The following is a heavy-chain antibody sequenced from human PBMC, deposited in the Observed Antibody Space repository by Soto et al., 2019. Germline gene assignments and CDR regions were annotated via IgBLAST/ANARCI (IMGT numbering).Heavy chain of an antibody. CDR1: GYTFTSYG. CDR2: ISAYNGNT. D-gene: IGHD3-10*01. V-gene: IGHV1-18*01. Sequence: ASVKVSCKASGYTFTSYGISWVRQAPGQGLEWMGWISAYNGNTNYAQKLQGRVTMTTDTSTSTAYMELRSPRSDDTAVYYCARDHKYYYGSGSGHGYWGQGTLVTVSS. J-gene: IGHJ4*02. CDR3: ARDHKYYYGSGSGHGY.